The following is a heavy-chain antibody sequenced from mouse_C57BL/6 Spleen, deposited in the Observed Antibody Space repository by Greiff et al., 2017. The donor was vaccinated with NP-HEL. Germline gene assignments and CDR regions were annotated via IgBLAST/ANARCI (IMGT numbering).Heavy chain of an antibody. CDR2: IYPGSGNT. CDR1: GYTFTDYY. D-gene: IGHD1-1*01. V-gene: IGHV1-84*01. J-gene: IGHJ2*01. CDR3: ARRRIYYYGSTDYFDY. Sequence: QVQLQQSGPELVKPGASVKISCKASGYTFTDYYINWVKQRPGQGLEWIGWIYPGSGNTKYNEKFKGKATLTVDTSSSTAYMQLSSLTSEDSAVYFCARRRIYYYGSTDYFDYWGQGTTLTVSS.